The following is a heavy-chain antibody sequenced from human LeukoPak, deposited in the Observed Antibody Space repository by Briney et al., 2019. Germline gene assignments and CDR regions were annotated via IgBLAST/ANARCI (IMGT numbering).Heavy chain of an antibody. Sequence: SETLSLTCAVYGGSFSGYYWSWIRQPPGKGLEWIGEINHSGSTNYNPSLKSRVTISVDTSKNQFSLKLSSVTAADTAVYYCARGLRNLRIATRGLASTPPFGYWGQGTLVTVSS. J-gene: IGHJ4*02. CDR3: ARGLRNLRIATRGLASTPPFGY. V-gene: IGHV4-34*01. D-gene: IGHD6-6*01. CDR2: INHSGST. CDR1: GGSFSGYY.